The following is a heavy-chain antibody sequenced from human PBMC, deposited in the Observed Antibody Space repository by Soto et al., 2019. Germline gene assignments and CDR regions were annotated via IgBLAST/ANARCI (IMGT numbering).Heavy chain of an antibody. D-gene: IGHD3-16*01. Sequence: LRPSCAASGFTFSDSAMGWVRQAPGTGLDWVSSISASGYSTYYADSVKGRFTISRDTSKNTLYLQTNSLRAEDTATYYCAKMGRDAYKPIDSWGQGSLVTVSS. V-gene: IGHV3-23*01. CDR3: AKMGRDAYKPIDS. CDR1: GFTFSDSA. CDR2: ISASGYST. J-gene: IGHJ4*02.